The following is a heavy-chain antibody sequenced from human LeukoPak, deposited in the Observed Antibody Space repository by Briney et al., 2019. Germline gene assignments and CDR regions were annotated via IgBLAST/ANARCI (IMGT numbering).Heavy chain of an antibody. CDR1: GFAFSSYS. Sequence: GGSLRLSCAASGFAFSSYSMNWVRQAPGKGLEWVSSISSESTHILYAEPVKGRFTISRDNAKNSLYLQMNSLRAEDTAIYYCVRNPSSTRMLFDYWGQGTLVTVSS. D-gene: IGHD2-2*01. CDR2: ISSESTHI. J-gene: IGHJ4*02. CDR3: VRNPSSTRMLFDY. V-gene: IGHV3-21*01.